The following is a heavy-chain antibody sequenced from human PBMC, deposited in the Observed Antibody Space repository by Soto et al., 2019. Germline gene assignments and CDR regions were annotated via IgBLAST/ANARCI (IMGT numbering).Heavy chain of an antibody. CDR3: VRDGTKTLRDWFDP. V-gene: IGHV4-4*07. D-gene: IGHD1-26*01. CDR1: GASISGFY. CDR2: IYATGTT. J-gene: IGHJ5*02. Sequence: SETLSLTCTVSGASISGFYWSWIRKSAGKGLEWIGRIYATGTTDYNPSLKSRVMMSVDTSKKQFSLKLRSVTAADTAVYHCVRDGTKTLRDWFDPWGQGISVTVSS.